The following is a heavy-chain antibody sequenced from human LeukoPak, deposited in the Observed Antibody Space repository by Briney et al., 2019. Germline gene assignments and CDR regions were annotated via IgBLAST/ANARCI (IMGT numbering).Heavy chain of an antibody. J-gene: IGHJ4*02. V-gene: IGHV3-21*01. CDR2: ITSSSNYI. D-gene: IGHD2-15*01. CDR3: ARDLGGWYFDY. Sequence: GGSLRLSCAASGFTFSSYTINWVRQAPGKGLEWVSSITSSSNYIYYADSVKGRFTISRDNAKNSLYLQMNSLRAEDTAMYYCARDLGGWYFDYWGQGTLVTVSS. CDR1: GFTFSSYT.